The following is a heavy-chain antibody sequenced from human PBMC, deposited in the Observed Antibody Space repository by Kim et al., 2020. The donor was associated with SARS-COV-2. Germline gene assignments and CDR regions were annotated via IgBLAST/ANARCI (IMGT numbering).Heavy chain of an antibody. CDR3: TTDPLWGIAARDYYYYMDV. D-gene: IGHD6-6*01. J-gene: IGHJ6*03. Sequence: GGSLRLSCAASGFTFSNAWMSWVRQAPGKGLEWVGRIKSKTDGGTTDYAAPVKGRFTISRDDSKNTLYLQMNSLKTEDTAVYYCTTDPLWGIAARDYYYYMDVWGKGTTVTVSS. CDR2: IKSKTDGGTT. V-gene: IGHV3-15*01. CDR1: GFTFSNAW.